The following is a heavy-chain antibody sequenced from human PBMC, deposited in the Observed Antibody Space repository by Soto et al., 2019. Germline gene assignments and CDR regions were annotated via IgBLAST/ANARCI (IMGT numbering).Heavy chain of an antibody. Sequence: EVQLVESGGGLVQPGGSLRLSCVASGFTFSSYWMHWVRQAPGKGLVWVSSISNDGSSTSYADPVKGRFTISRDNAKNTLYLQMYSLRAEDTAVYYCARLPNKSPQNWGQGTLVIVSP. CDR1: GFTFSSYW. J-gene: IGHJ1*01. V-gene: IGHV3-74*01. CDR2: ISNDGSST. CDR3: ARLPNKSPQN.